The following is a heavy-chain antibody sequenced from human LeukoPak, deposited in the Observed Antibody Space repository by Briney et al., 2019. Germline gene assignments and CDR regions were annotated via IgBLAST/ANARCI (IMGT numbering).Heavy chain of an antibody. CDR1: GGSISSGSYY. Sequence: SQTLSLTCTVSGGSISSGSYYWSWIRQPAGKGLEWIGRIYTSGSTNYNPSLKIRVTISVDTSKNQFSLKLSSVTAADTAVYYCARGGGNSPLWGQGTLVTVSS. D-gene: IGHD4-23*01. V-gene: IGHV4-61*02. J-gene: IGHJ4*02. CDR3: ARGGGNSPL. CDR2: IYTSGST.